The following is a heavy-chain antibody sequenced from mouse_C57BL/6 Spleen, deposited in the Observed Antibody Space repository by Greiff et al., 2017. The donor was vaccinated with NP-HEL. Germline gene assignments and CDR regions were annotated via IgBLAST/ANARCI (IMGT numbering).Heavy chain of an antibody. J-gene: IGHJ4*01. CDR1: GYTFTSYW. CDR3: ARNPPYYSNSYAMDY. D-gene: IGHD2-5*01. Sequence: QVQLQQPGAELVKPGASVKLSCKASGYTFTSYWMQWVKQRPGQGLEWIGEIDPSDSYTNYNQKFKGKATLTVDTSSSTAYMQLSSLTSEDSAVYYCARNPPYYSNSYAMDYWGQGTSVTVSS. V-gene: IGHV1-50*01. CDR2: IDPSDSYT.